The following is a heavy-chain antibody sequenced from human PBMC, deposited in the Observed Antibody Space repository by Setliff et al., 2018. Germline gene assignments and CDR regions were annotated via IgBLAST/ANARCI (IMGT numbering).Heavy chain of an antibody. J-gene: IGHJ4*02. D-gene: IGHD6-19*01. V-gene: IGHV3-33*01. CDR1: GFTFSSYG. CDR3: ARVTIAVAGYFDF. CDR2: IWYDGSNK. Sequence: GGSLRLSCAASGFTFSSYGMHWVRQAPGKGLEWVAVIWYDGSNKYYADSVKGRFTISRDNSKNTLYLQMNSLSVDDTAVYYCARVTIAVAGYFDFWGQGTQVTVSS.